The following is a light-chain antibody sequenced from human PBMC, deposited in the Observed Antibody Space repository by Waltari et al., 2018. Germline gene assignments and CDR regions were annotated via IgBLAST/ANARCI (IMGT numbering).Light chain of an antibody. CDR2: DVS. CDR1: QDISTY. V-gene: IGKV1-33*01. CDR3: QQYEDVPYT. Sequence: DIQMTQSPSSLSASVGDRVTITCQASQDISTYLNWYQQKPGKAPKLLIYDVSNLEKGVPSRFSGGGSETDFSFTISSLQSEDIATYYCQQYEDVPYTFCQGTK. J-gene: IGKJ2*01.